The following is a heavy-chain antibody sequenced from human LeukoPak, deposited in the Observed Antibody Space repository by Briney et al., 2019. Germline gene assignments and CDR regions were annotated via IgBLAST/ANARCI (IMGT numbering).Heavy chain of an antibody. J-gene: IGHJ4*02. V-gene: IGHV3-23*01. D-gene: IGHD2-15*01. CDR3: ATPPASRYCSGGSCQNYFDY. Sequence: GGSLRLFCAASGFTFSSYAMSWVRQAPGKGLEWVSAISSSGGSTYYADSVKGRFTISRDNSKNTLYLQMNSLRAEDTAVYYCATPPASRYCSGGSCQNYFDYWGQGTLVTVSS. CDR1: GFTFSSYA. CDR2: ISSSGGST.